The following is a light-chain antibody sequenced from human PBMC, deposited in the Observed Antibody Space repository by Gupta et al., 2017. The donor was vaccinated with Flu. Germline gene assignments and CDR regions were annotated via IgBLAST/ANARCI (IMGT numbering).Light chain of an antibody. Sequence: QSALTQPASVSGSPGQSITISCTGTSGDVGTYNLVSWYQQHPGKAPRLIIYEGSKRPSGVSDRFSGSKSATTAFLTISGLQADDEADYSCCSYAGNNIYVFGSGTKVTVL. CDR3: CSYAGNNIYV. V-gene: IGLV2-23*01. CDR2: EGS. CDR1: SGDVGTYNL. J-gene: IGLJ1*01.